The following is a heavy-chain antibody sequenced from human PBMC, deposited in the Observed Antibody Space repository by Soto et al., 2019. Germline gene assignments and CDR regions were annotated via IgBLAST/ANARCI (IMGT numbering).Heavy chain of an antibody. CDR2: IKKDGSGK. CDR3: ARVYPGSGWPYHYYGMDV. CDR1: GFTFSSYW. D-gene: IGHD6-19*01. J-gene: IGHJ6*02. Sequence: EVQLVESGGGLVQPGGSLRLSCVASGFTFSSYWMSWVRQAPGKGLGWVSNIKKDGSGKYYVDSVKTRFTTSRDTAKNSLYLQMNSLRAEVSAVYYCARVYPGSGWPYHYYGMDVWGQGPTVTVSS. V-gene: IGHV3-7*01.